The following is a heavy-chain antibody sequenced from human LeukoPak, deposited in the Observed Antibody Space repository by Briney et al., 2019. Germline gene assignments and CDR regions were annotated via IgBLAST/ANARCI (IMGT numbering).Heavy chain of an antibody. Sequence: ASVKVSCKASGYTFNGYYIHWVRQAPGQGLEWMGIINPSGGSTSYAQKFQGRVTMTRDTSTSTVYMELSSLRSEDTAVYYCARDSGTVTPMNAEYFQHWGRAPWSPSPQ. CDR1: GYTFNGYY. CDR2: INPSGGST. D-gene: IGHD4-17*01. CDR3: ARDSGTVTPMNAEYFQH. J-gene: IGHJ1*01. V-gene: IGHV1-46*02.